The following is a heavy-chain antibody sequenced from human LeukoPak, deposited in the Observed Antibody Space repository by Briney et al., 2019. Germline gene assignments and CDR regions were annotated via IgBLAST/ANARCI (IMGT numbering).Heavy chain of an antibody. J-gene: IGHJ4*02. CDR2: ISYDGSNK. CDR3: AKEDADGVGFDH. Sequence: GGSLRLSCAASGFTFSSYGMHWVRQAPGKGLEWVAGISYDGSNKYYADSVKGRFTISRDNSKNTLYLQMNSLRAEDTAVYYCAKEDADGVGFDHWGQGTLVTVSS. D-gene: IGHD3-3*01. CDR1: GFTFSSYG. V-gene: IGHV3-30*18.